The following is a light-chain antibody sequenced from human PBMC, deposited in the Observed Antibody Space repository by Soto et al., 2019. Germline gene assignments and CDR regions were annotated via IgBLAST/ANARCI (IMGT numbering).Light chain of an antibody. Sequence: QSVLTQPRSVSGSPGQSITISCTGTSSDVGGYNYVSWYQHHPGKAPKLMIYDVSKRPSGVPDRFSGSKSGNTASLTISGLQAEDEADYYCCSYAGSYTDVFATGTKLTVL. CDR2: DVS. J-gene: IGLJ1*01. CDR3: CSYAGSYTDV. CDR1: SSDVGGYNY. V-gene: IGLV2-11*01.